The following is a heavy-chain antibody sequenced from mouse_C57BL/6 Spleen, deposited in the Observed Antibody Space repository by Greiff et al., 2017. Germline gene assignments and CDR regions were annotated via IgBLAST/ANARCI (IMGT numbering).Heavy chain of an antibody. CDR3: ARDNYSNYVGFAY. Sequence: EVKLLESGPGLVKPSQSLSLTCSVTGYSITSGYYWNWIRQFPGNKLEWMGYISYDGSNNYNPSLKNRISITRDTSKNQFFLKLNSVTTEDTATYYCARDNYSNYVGFAYWGQGTLVTVSA. J-gene: IGHJ3*01. CDR2: ISYDGSN. V-gene: IGHV3-6*01. CDR1: GYSITSGYY. D-gene: IGHD2-5*01.